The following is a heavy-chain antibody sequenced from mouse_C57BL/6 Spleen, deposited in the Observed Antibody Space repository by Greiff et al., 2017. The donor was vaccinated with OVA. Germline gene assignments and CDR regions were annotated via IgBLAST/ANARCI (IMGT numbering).Heavy chain of an antibody. Sequence: EVKLVESGPELVKPGASVKMSCKASGYTFTDYNMHWVKQSHGKSLEWIGYINPNNGGTGYNQKFKGKATLTVNKSSSTAYMELRSLTSEDSAVYYCARWGYLDYWGQGTTLTVSS. CDR1: GYTFTDYN. CDR3: ARWGYLDY. V-gene: IGHV1-22*01. CDR2: INPNNGGT. J-gene: IGHJ2*01.